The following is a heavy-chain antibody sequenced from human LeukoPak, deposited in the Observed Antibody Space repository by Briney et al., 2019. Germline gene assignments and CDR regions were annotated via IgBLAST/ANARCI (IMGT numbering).Heavy chain of an antibody. CDR2: INHSGST. CDR3: ARSSGYDYVWGSYRGPFAY. J-gene: IGHJ4*02. CDR1: GGSFSGYY. Sequence: PSETLSLTCAVYGGSFSGYYWSWIRQPPGKGLEWIGEINHSGSTNYNPSLKSRVTISVDTSKNQFSLKLSSVTAADTAVYYCARSSGYDYVWGSYRGPFAYWGQGTLVTVSS. D-gene: IGHD3-16*02. V-gene: IGHV4-34*01.